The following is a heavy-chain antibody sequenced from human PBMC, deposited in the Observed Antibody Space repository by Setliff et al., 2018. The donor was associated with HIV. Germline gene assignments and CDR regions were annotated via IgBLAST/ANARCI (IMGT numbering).Heavy chain of an antibody. CDR1: GFSFSSYW. V-gene: IGHV3-7*03. CDR3: ASSRPPDDSSGYLDH. CDR2: IKQDGSQK. Sequence: ASVKVSCAASGFSFSSYWMSWVRQAPGKGLEWVANIKQDGSQKFYVDSVKGRFAISRDNAKNSLNLEMNSLRAEDTAIYYCASSRPPDDSSGYLDHWGQGTLVTVSS. D-gene: IGHD3-22*01. J-gene: IGHJ4*01.